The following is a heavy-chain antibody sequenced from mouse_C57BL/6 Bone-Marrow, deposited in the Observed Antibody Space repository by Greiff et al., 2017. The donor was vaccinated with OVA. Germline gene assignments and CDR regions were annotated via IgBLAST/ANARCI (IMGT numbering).Heavy chain of an antibody. D-gene: IGHD2-3*01. V-gene: IGHV1-42*01. J-gene: IGHJ2*01. CDR1: GYSFTGYY. Sequence: EVKVEESGPELVKPGASVKISCKASGYSFTGYYMNWVKQSPEKSLEWIGEINPSTGGTTYNQKFKAKATLTVDKSSSTAYMQLKSLTSEDSAVYYCAIDGYYLDYWGQGTTLTVSS. CDR2: INPSTGGT. CDR3: AIDGYYLDY.